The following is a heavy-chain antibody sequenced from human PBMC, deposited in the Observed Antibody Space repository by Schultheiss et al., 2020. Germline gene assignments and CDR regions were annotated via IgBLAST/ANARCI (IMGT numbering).Heavy chain of an antibody. D-gene: IGHD3-3*01. Sequence: SETLALTCAVYGGSFSGYYWSWIRQPPGKGLEWIGYIYYSGSTNYNPSLKSRVTISVDTSKNQFSLKLSSVTAADTAVYYCARDDFWSGYRFYGMDVWGQGTTVTISS. CDR2: IYYSGST. V-gene: IGHV4-59*01. CDR3: ARDDFWSGYRFYGMDV. J-gene: IGHJ6*02. CDR1: GGSFSGYY.